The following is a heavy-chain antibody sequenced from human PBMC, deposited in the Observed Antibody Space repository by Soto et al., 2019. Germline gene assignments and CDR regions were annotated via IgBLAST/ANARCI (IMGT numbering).Heavy chain of an antibody. CDR1: GFTFSSYA. CDR3: ARYSTSSGSYYYYAMDV. CDR2: ISGSGAST. V-gene: IGHV3-23*01. D-gene: IGHD6-6*01. J-gene: IGHJ6*02. Sequence: PGGSLRLSCAASGFTFSSYAMSWVRQAPGRGLEWVSAISGSGASTYYADSVKGRFTISRDNSKNTLYLQMNSLRAGDTAVYFCARYSTSSGSYYYYAMDVWGQGTTVTVSS.